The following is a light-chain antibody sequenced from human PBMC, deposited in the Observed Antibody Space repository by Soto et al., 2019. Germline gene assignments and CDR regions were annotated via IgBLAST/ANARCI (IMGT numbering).Light chain of an antibody. CDR1: QSISNR. CDR3: QQYSSASWT. J-gene: IGKJ1*01. Sequence: DTQMTQSPSTLSASVGDRVTITCRASQSISNRLGWYQQKPGKAPKLVIYDASTLESGVPSGFSGSGSGTEFTLTISSLQPDDFATFCCQQYSSASWTFGLGTKVEIK. V-gene: IGKV1-5*01. CDR2: DAS.